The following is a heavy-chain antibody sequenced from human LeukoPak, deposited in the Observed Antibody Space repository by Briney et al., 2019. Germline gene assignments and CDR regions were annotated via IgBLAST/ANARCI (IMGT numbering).Heavy chain of an antibody. J-gene: IGHJ4*02. CDR1: GYTFTSYD. CDR2: MNPNSGNT. Sequence: ASVKVSCKASGYTFTSYDINWVRQATGLGLEWMGWMNPNSGNTGYAQKFQGRVTMTRNTSISTAYMELSSLRSEDTAVYYCARNGISGSYLYYWGQGTLVTVSS. D-gene: IGHD1-26*01. V-gene: IGHV1-8*01. CDR3: ARNGISGSYLYY.